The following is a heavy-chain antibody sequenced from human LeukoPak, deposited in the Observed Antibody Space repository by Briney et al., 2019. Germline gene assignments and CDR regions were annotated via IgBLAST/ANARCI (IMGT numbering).Heavy chain of an antibody. D-gene: IGHD2-15*01. Sequence: SETLSLTCTVSGGSISSYYWSWIRQPPGKGLEWIGYIYYSGSTNYNPSLKSRVTISVDTSKNQFSLKLSSVTAADTAVYYCASRPLDYCSGGSCYRDYYYGMDVWGQGTTVTVSS. CDR3: ASRPLDYCSGGSCYRDYYYGMDV. J-gene: IGHJ6*02. V-gene: IGHV4-59*08. CDR2: IYYSGST. CDR1: GGSISSYY.